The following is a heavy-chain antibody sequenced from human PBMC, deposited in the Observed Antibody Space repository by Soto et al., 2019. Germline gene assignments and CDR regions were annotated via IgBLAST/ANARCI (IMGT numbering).Heavy chain of an antibody. CDR2: IRSKSNNYAT. Sequence: EVQLVESGGGLVQPGGSLTVSCAASGFTFGGSAIHWVRQASGRGLEWVGRIRSKSNNYATAYAASVQGRFTISRDESKNTTFLQMNSLKTEDTAVYYCSRRSGPTFTGGLDVWGKGTTVIVSP. J-gene: IGHJ6*04. D-gene: IGHD6-19*01. CDR3: SRRSGPTFTGGLDV. CDR1: GFTFGGSA. V-gene: IGHV3-73*01.